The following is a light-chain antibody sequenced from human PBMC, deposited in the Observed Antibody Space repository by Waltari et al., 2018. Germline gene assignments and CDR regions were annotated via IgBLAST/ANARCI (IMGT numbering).Light chain of an antibody. Sequence: QSVLSQPPSVSGAPGQRVTISCTPSTSNIPAGCAVHWYQQVPGTARHVLIYGNNTRPAWVPERTAGSKSATSAPRAITGLQAPDAADNYWKPEARSPRGWVMGGGTTPTV. J-gene: IGLJ3*02. V-gene: IGLV1-40*01. CDR3: KPEARSPRGWV. CDR1: TSNIPAGCA. CDR2: GNN.